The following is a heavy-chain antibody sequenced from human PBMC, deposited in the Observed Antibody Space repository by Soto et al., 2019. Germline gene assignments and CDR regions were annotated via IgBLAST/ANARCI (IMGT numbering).Heavy chain of an antibody. CDR3: ARGYSKVATPRVPFDY. V-gene: IGHV3-21*01. D-gene: IGHD5-12*01. CDR1: GFTFSSYS. CDR2: ISSSSSYI. J-gene: IGHJ4*02. Sequence: GGSLRLSCAASGFTFSSYSMNWVRQAPGKGLEWVSSISSSSSYIYYADSVKGRFTISRDNAKNSLYLQMNSLRAEDTAVYYCARGYSKVATPRVPFDYWGQGTLVTVSS.